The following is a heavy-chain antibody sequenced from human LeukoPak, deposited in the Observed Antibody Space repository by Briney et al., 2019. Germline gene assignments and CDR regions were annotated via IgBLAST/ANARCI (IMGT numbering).Heavy chain of an antibody. CDR1: GGSISSYY. CDR3: ARVSYYGSGGYYYYYYYMDV. J-gene: IGHJ6*03. V-gene: IGHV4-59*01. Sequence: SETLSLTCTVSGGSISSYYWSWIRQPPGKGLEWIGYIYYSGSTNYNPSLKSRVTISVDTSKNQFSLKLSSVTAADTAVYYCARVSYYGSGGYYYYYYYMDVWGKGTTVTISS. D-gene: IGHD3-10*01. CDR2: IYYSGST.